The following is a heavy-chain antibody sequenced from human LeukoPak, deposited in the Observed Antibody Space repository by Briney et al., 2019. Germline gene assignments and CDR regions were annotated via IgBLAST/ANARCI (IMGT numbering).Heavy chain of an antibody. CDR2: TYYRSKWYN. CDR3: ARVSILWFGELSRAFDI. V-gene: IGHV6-1*01. Sequence: SQTLSLTCDISGDSFSSNSAAWNWIRQSPSRGLEWLGRTYYRSKWYNDYAVSVKSRITINPDTSKNQFSLQLNSVTPEDTAVYYCARVSILWFGELSRAFDIWGQGTMVTVSS. D-gene: IGHD3-10*01. CDR1: GDSFSSNSAA. J-gene: IGHJ3*02.